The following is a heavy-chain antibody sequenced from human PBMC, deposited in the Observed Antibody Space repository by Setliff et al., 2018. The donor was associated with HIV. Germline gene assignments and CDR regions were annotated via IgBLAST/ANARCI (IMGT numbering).Heavy chain of an antibody. V-gene: IGHV4-34*01. CDR2: INHSGNT. CDR3: ARHLWFADGDLYYFDY. CDR1: GGSFSGFY. Sequence: PSETLSLTCDVYGGSFSGFYWTWIRQPPGKGLEWIGEINHSGNTNYNPSLNSRVLISVDTSKNQFSLKLNSVTAADTAVYYCARHLWFADGDLYYFDYWGQGTLVTVSS. J-gene: IGHJ4*02. D-gene: IGHD3-10*01.